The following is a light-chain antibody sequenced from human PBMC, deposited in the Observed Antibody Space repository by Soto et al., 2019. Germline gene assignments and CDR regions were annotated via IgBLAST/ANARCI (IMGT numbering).Light chain of an antibody. CDR2: DTS. Sequence: EIVLTQSPGTLSLSPGEGATLSCRASQSVNGNSLAWYQQKPGRAPRLLIYDTSSRATGIPDRFSGSGSGTDFTLTINRLEPEDFAVYYCQQYGSSPDTFGQGTKLEIK. J-gene: IGKJ2*01. CDR1: QSVNGNS. CDR3: QQYGSSPDT. V-gene: IGKV3-20*01.